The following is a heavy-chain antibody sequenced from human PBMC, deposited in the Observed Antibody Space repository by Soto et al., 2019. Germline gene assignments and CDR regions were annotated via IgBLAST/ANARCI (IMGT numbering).Heavy chain of an antibody. CDR1: GYTFTGYY. D-gene: IGHD6-19*01. Sequence: ASVKVSCKASGYTFTGYYMHWVRQAPGQGLEWMGWINPNSGGTNYAQKFQGWVTMTRDTSISTAYMELGRLRSDDTAVYYCARGAPYSSGWYPGGMDVWGQGTTVTVSS. CDR3: ARGAPYSSGWYPGGMDV. V-gene: IGHV1-2*04. CDR2: INPNSGGT. J-gene: IGHJ6*02.